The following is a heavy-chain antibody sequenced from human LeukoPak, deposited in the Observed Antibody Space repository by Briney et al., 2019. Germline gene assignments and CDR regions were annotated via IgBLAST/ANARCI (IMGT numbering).Heavy chain of an antibody. CDR2: IKEDGSAK. Sequence: PGGSLRLSCEASGFTFSSYWMSWVRQVPGKGLEWVANIKEDGSAKHYVDSSKGRFTISRDNAKNSLHLEMNRLSVEDTAVYFCARIFEWTGYAMDVWGQGATVIVSS. J-gene: IGHJ6*02. CDR1: GFTFSSYW. V-gene: IGHV3-7*01. D-gene: IGHD3-3*01. CDR3: ARIFEWTGYAMDV.